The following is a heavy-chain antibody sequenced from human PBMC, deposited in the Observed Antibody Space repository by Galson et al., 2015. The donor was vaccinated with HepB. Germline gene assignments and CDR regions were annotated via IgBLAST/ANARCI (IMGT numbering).Heavy chain of an antibody. V-gene: IGHV3-30*01. J-gene: IGHJ4*02. CDR3: TRDEDEFRGGYYVDY. D-gene: IGHD3-3*01. Sequence: SLRLSCAASGFIFSSYTMHWVRQAPGKGLEWVALISYDGGNKYYADSVKGRFTISRDNSKNTLYLQMNSLRGEDTAVHYCTRDEDEFRGGYYVDYWGQGTLVTVSS. CDR1: GFIFSSYT. CDR2: ISYDGGNK.